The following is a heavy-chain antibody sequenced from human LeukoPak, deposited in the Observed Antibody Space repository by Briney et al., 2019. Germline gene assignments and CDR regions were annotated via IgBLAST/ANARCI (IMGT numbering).Heavy chain of an antibody. CDR3: ASDMGYCSGGSCYWTRPFDY. CDR2: ISSSSSYI. CDR1: GFTFSSYS. D-gene: IGHD2-15*01. J-gene: IGHJ4*02. V-gene: IGHV3-21*01. Sequence: PGGSLRLSCAASGFTFSSYSMNWVRQAPGKGLEWVSSISSSSSYIYYADSVKGRFTISRDNAKNSLYLQMNSLRAEDTAVYYCASDMGYCSGGSCYWTRPFDYWGQGTLVTVSS.